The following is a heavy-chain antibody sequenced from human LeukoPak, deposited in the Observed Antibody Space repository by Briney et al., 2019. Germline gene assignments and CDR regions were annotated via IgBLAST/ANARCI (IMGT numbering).Heavy chain of an antibody. CDR2: ISWNSGSI. CDR1: GFTFDDYA. D-gene: IGHD3-10*01. CDR3: AKSPSKILWFGELSSAFDI. J-gene: IGHJ3*02. Sequence: GRSLRLSCAASGFTFDDYAMHWVRQAPGKGLEWVSGISWNSGSIGYADSVKGRFTISRDNAKNSLYLQMNSLRAEDTALYYCAKSPSKILWFGELSSAFDIWGQGTMVTVSS. V-gene: IGHV3-9*01.